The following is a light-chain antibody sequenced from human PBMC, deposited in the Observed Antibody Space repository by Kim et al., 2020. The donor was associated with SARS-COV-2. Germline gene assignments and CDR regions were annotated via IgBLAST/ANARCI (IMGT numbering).Light chain of an antibody. CDR1: ILGDKS. V-gene: IGLV3-1*01. CDR3: QAWDSSSYV. CDR2: QDS. Sequence: VSPEQTAIITCSGDILGDKSACWFQQKPGQSPVLGIYQDSKRPSGSPERFSGSNSGNTATLTISGTQAMDEANYYCQAWDSSSYVFGTGTKVTVL. J-gene: IGLJ1*01.